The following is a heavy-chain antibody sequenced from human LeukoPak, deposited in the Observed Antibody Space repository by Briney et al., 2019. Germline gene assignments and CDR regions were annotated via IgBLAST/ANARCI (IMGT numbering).Heavy chain of an antibody. V-gene: IGHV3-74*01. CDR2: INSDGSIT. Sequence: PGGSLRLSCVGSGFTFSSYWMHWVRQAPGKGLEWVSRINSDGSITNYADSVKGRFTISRDNAKNTLYLQMNSLRAEDTAVYYCAELGITMIGGVWGKGTTVTISS. CDR1: GFTFSSYW. D-gene: IGHD3-10*02. CDR3: AELGITMIGGV. J-gene: IGHJ6*04.